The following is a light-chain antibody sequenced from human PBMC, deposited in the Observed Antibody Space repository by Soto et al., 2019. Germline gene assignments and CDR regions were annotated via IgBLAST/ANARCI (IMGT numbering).Light chain of an antibody. CDR2: GAS. CDR3: HQYGTSPFT. J-gene: IGKJ3*01. Sequence: EIVLTQSPGTLSLSPGERATLSCRASQSVSSNFLAWYQQRPGQTPRLLIYGASNRATGIPDRFSGSGSGTDFTLTITRLEPEDFAVYYCHQYGTSPFTFGPGTKVDFK. CDR1: QSVSSNF. V-gene: IGKV3-20*01.